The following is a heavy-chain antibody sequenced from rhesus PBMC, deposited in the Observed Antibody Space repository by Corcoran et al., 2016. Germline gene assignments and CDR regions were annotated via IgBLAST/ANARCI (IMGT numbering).Heavy chain of an antibody. CDR3: ARGGSGWYSAFDY. Sequence: QVQLQESGPGLVQPSETLSLTCAVSGYSLSRNYWNWILKPLGNGLDWMGSMYGIAGNNYLTPALKRLVTLSVDTSKNQFSLKLRSVGAADTAGYDGARGGSGWYSAFDYWGPGVLVAVSS. CDR2: MYGIAGNN. J-gene: IGHJ4*01. V-gene: IGHV4S14*01. CDR1: GYSLSRNY. D-gene: IGHD6-31*01.